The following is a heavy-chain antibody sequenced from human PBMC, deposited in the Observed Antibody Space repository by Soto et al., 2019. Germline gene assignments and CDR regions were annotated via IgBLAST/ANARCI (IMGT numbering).Heavy chain of an antibody. CDR3: AICLGGSCFFDAFDI. CDR1: GGSISSSSYY. Sequence: QLQLQESGPGLVKPSETLSLTCTVSGGSISSSSYYWGWIRQPPGKGLEWIGSIYYSGSTYYNPSLKSRVTISVDTSKNQFSLKLSSVTAADTAVYYCAICLGGSCFFDAFDIWGQGTMVTVSS. CDR2: IYYSGST. D-gene: IGHD2-15*01. V-gene: IGHV4-39*01. J-gene: IGHJ3*02.